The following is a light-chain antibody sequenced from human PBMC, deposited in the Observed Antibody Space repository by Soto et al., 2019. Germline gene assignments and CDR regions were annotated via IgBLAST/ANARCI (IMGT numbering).Light chain of an antibody. CDR2: EVT. CDR3: SSYTSSTTLYV. V-gene: IGLV2-14*01. CDR1: RSDIGDYDY. Sequence: QSALTQPASVSGSPGQSITVSCTGTRSDIGDYDYVSWFQQHPGKAPKLILYEVTNRPSGISSRFSGSKSGNTASLTISGLLAEDEADYYCSSYTSSTTLYVFGTGTKVTVL. J-gene: IGLJ1*01.